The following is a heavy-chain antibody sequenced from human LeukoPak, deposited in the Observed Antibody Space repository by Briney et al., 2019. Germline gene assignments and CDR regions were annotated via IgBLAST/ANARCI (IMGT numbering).Heavy chain of an antibody. V-gene: IGHV4-31*11. D-gene: IGHD3-10*01. CDR2: IYYSGST. CDR1: GGSISSGGYS. CDR3: ARELGCGSGSYSSCWFDP. Sequence: SETLSLTCAVSGGSISSGGYSWSWIRQHPGKGLEWIGYIYYSGSTYYNPSLKSRVTISVDTSKNQFSLKLSSVTAADTAVYYCARELGCGSGSYSSCWFDPWGQGTLVTVSS. J-gene: IGHJ5*02.